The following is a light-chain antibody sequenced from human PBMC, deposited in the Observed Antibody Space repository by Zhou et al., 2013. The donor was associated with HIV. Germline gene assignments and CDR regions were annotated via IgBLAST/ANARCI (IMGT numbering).Light chain of an antibody. V-gene: IGKV1-27*01. CDR2: VAS. CDR3: QNYNSAPRT. J-gene: IGKJ1*01. CDR1: QSINIY. Sequence: DMQMTQSPSALSASVGDRVTITCRASQSINIYVNWYQQKPGQAPKLLIYVASTLQSGVPSRFSGSGSGTDFTLTINTLQPEDFATYYCQNYNSAPRTFGQGTKVQFK.